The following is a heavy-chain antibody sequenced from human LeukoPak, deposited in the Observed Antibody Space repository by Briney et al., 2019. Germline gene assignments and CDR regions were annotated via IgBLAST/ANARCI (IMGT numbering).Heavy chain of an antibody. CDR1: GFTFSSYA. CDR2: ISGSGGST. CDR3: ARAGTGKWQWYLIDY. Sequence: GGSLRLSCAASGFTFSSYAMSWVRQAPGKGLEWVSAISGSGGSTYYADSVKGRFTISRDNTKNSLLLQMNSLRVEDSGVYYCARAGTGKWQWYLIDYWGQGILVTVSS. J-gene: IGHJ4*01. D-gene: IGHD6-19*01. V-gene: IGHV3-23*01.